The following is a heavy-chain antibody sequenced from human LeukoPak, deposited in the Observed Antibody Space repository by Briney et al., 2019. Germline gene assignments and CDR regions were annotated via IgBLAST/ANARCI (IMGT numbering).Heavy chain of an antibody. J-gene: IGHJ4*02. CDR2: IYHSGTT. Sequence: SETLSLTCTVSGYSLSKGYYWGWIRQTPGKGLEWIGSIYHSGTTYYNPSLKSRVSFSVDTSRNQFSLRLSSVTAADTAMYFCARTETYSSGWYAHFFDFWGQGTLVTVSS. CDR3: ARTETYSSGWYAHFFDF. V-gene: IGHV4-38-2*02. D-gene: IGHD6-19*01. CDR1: GYSLSKGYY.